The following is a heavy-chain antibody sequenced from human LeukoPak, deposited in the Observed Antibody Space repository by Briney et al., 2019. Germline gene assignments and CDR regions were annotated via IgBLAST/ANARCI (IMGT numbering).Heavy chain of an antibody. J-gene: IGHJ6*03. CDR2: IYYSGST. CDR3: AREVTNVVPAAILVGGYYYYMDV. D-gene: IGHD2-2*01. V-gene: IGHV4-31*03. CDR1: GGSISSGGYY. Sequence: SETLSLTCTVSGGSISSGGYYWSWIRQHPGKGLEWIGYIYYSGSTYYNPSLKSRVTISVDTSKNQFSLKLSSVTAADTAVYYCAREVTNVVPAAILVGGYYYYMDVWGKGTTVTVSS.